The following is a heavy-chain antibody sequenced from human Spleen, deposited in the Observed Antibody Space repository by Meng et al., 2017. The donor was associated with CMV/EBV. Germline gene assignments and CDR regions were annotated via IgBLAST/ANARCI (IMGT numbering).Heavy chain of an antibody. V-gene: IGHV4/OR15-8*02. CDR1: GFTFSSYSM. CDR2: IFHSGTT. CDR3: ARMLDGPSLWYDYWFQP. Sequence: ESLKISCAASGFTFSSYSMNWVRQAPGKGLEWIGQIFHSGTTNYNPSLKSRVIISLDKSKNQFSLKVTSVTAADTAVYYCARMLDGPSLWYDYWFQPWGQGTPVTVSS. J-gene: IGHJ5*02. D-gene: IGHD3-16*01.